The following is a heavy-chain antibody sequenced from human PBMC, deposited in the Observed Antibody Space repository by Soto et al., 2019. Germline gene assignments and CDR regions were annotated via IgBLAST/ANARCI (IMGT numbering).Heavy chain of an antibody. CDR3: ARDGYCSGGSCYSVPVFDY. D-gene: IGHD2-15*01. Sequence: QVQLVESGGGVVQPGRSLRLSCAASGFTFSSYGMHWVRQAPGKVLEWVAVIWYDGSNKYYADSVKGRFTISRDNSKNTLYLQMNSLIAEDTAVYYCARDGYCSGGSCYSVPVFDYWGQGTLVTVSS. CDR2: IWYDGSNK. J-gene: IGHJ4*02. V-gene: IGHV3-33*01. CDR1: GFTFSSYG.